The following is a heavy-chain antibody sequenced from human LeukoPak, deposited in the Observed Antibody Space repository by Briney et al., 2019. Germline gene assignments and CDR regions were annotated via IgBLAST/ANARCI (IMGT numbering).Heavy chain of an antibody. V-gene: IGHV4-34*12. CDR3: AREGDSSSGGLFDP. Sequence: SETLSLTCAVYGGSFSGYYWSWIRQPPGKGLEWVGEIIHSGSTNYNPSLKSRVTISVDTSKNQFSLKLSSVTAADTAVYYCAREGDSSSGGLFDPGGEGTLLTLSS. J-gene: IGHJ5*02. D-gene: IGHD6-13*01. CDR2: IIHSGST. CDR1: GGSFSGYY.